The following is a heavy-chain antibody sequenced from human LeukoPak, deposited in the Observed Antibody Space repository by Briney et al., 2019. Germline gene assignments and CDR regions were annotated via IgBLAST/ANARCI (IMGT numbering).Heavy chain of an antibody. Sequence: SETLSLTCSVSGDSVTSSYWNWIRQPPGKGLEWMGYVSSDGTTNYTPSLRSRLIMSVDTAKNDISLILTSVTASDTAIYYCARLDCFVEGCYNHWGRGTLVTVSS. CDR3: ARLDCFVEGCYNH. D-gene: IGHD2-15*01. V-gene: IGHV4-59*08. CDR2: VSSDGTT. J-gene: IGHJ4*02. CDR1: GDSVTSSY.